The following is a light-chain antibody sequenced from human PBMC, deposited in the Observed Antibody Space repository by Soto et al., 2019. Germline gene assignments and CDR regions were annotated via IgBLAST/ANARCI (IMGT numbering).Light chain of an antibody. V-gene: IGKV1-39*01. J-gene: IGKJ4*01. Sequence: DIHMTQSPSSRSASVGDRVTITCRASQSISSYLNWYQQKPGKAPKLLIYAASSLQSGIPDRFSGSGSGTDFTLTISRLEPEDFAVYYCQQYGSSPTFGGGTKVDIK. CDR2: AAS. CDR1: QSISSY. CDR3: QQYGSSPT.